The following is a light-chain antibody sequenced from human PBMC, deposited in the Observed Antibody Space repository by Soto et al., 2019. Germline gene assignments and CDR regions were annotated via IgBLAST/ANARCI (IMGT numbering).Light chain of an antibody. J-gene: IGKJ4*01. Sequence: IVMTQSPATLSISPVERSPLSCRSSQIFLSNLAWYQQKPGQAPRLLIYDASNRATGIPARFSGSGSGTDFTLTISSLEPEDFAVYYCQQRSNWPLTFGGGSKVDIK. V-gene: IGKV3-11*01. CDR2: DAS. CDR3: QQRSNWPLT. CDR1: QIFLSN.